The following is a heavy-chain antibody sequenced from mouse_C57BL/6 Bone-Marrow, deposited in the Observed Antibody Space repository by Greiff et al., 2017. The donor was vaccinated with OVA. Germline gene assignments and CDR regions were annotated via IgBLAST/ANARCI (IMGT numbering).Heavy chain of an antibody. CDR3: ARSDDY. J-gene: IGHJ2*01. CDR1: GYTFTSYG. Sequence: VQLVESGAELARPGASVKLSCKASGYTFTSYGISWVKQRTGQGLEWIGQIYPRSGYTYYNGKFMGKATLTADKSSSTACMELRSLTSEDSAVYFCARSDDYWGQGTTLTHSP. CDR2: IYPRSGYT. V-gene: IGHV1-81*01.